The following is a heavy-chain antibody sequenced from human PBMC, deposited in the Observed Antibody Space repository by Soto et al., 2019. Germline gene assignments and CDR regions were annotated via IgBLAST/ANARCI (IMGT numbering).Heavy chain of an antibody. CDR3: AKESHFSMALDS. Sequence: GGSLRLSCAASTFTFSNFCMNWVRQAPGKGLEWVAVISFDGSKKYYAASVKGRFTISRDNSKNTLYLEMNSLRPEDTAAYYCAKESHFSMALDSWGQGTLVTVSS. V-gene: IGHV3-30*18. CDR1: TFTFSNFC. D-gene: IGHD3-3*02. J-gene: IGHJ4*02. CDR2: ISFDGSKK.